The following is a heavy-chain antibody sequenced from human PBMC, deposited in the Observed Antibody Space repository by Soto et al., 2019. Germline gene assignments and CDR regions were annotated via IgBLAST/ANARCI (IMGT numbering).Heavy chain of an antibody. V-gene: IGHV1-18*01. J-gene: IGHJ6*02. Sequence: SVEVSSAASGETLASYGIGLLRQAPGHGLELMGWISAYNGNPNYAQKLQGRVTMTTDTSTSTAYMELRSLRSDDTAVYYCARDLEYYDSSGYDYGNYYYGMDVAGQGTTVTVPS. CDR1: GETLASYG. D-gene: IGHD3-22*01. CDR3: ARDLEYYDSSGYDYGNYYYGMDV. CDR2: ISAYNGNP.